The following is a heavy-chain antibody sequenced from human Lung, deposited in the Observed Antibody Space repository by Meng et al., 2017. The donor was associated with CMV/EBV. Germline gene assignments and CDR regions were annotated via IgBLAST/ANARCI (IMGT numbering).Heavy chain of an antibody. Sequence: QVQLGQSGGEVRKPGASVKVSCKASGFSLATYGFSWVRQAPGQGLDWMGWISAYTGKAEYAENLQDRVTLTTDTSTSTSFMELRSLTFDDTAVYYCARFEEKGTILLDYWGQGTLVTVSS. D-gene: IGHD5-24*01. CDR1: GFSLATYG. CDR2: ISAYTGKA. J-gene: IGHJ4*02. V-gene: IGHV1-18*01. CDR3: ARFEEKGTILLDY.